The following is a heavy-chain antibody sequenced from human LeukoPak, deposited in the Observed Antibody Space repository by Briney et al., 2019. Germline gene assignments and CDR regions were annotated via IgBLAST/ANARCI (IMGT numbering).Heavy chain of an antibody. Sequence: GGSLRLSCAASGFTFSSHAMSWVRQAPGKGLEWVSAISGSGGSTYYADSVKGRFTISRDNSKNTLYLQMNSLRAEDTAVYYCATDKALWFGELLSPPFAYWGQGTLVTVSS. CDR2: ISGSGGST. CDR1: GFTFSSHA. J-gene: IGHJ4*02. CDR3: ATDKALWFGELLSPPFAY. D-gene: IGHD3-10*01. V-gene: IGHV3-23*01.